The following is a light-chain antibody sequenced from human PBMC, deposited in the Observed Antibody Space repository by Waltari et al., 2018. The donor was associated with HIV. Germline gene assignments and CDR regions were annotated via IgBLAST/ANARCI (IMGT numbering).Light chain of an antibody. CDR3: CSYAGSGTFVV. V-gene: IGLV2-23*02. CDR2: DVN. J-gene: IGLJ3*02. Sequence: QSALTQPASVSGPPGQSITLSCSGTWSDIGSYDLVSWYQTFPGKAPKLILYDVNERPSGVSPRYSGSKSGNTASLVISGLQSEDEADYYCCSYAGSGTFVVFGGGTRLTV. CDR1: WSDIGSYDL.